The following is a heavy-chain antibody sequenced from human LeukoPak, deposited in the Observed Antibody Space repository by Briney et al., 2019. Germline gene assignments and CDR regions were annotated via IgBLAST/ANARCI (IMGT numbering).Heavy chain of an antibody. CDR2: IRYDGSNK. Sequence: PGGSLRLPCAASGFTFSSYGMHWVRQAPGKGLEWVAFIRYDGSNKYCADSVKGRFTISRDNSKNTLYLQMKSLRAEDTAVYYCAKGGGYEAQYYYYYLDVWGKGTTVTISS. V-gene: IGHV3-30*02. D-gene: IGHD5-12*01. CDR1: GFTFSSYG. CDR3: AKGGGYEAQYYYYYLDV. J-gene: IGHJ6*03.